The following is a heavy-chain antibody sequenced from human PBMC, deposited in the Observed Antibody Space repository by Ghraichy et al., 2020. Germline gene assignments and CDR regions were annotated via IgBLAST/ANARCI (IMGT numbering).Heavy chain of an antibody. CDR3: AKDPTVLRFSEWLPPRDSGYYHYGLDV. D-gene: IGHD3-3*01. Sequence: GGSLRLSCAGSGFTFSNFAMDWVRQAPGKGLEWVSAISGSGDDTFYADSVKGRFTISRANSKNRLYLQMNSLRGDDTAVYYCAKDPTVLRFSEWLPPRDSGYYHYGLDVGGQGTTVTVSS. CDR2: ISGSGDDT. J-gene: IGHJ6*02. CDR1: GFTFSNFA. V-gene: IGHV3-23*01.